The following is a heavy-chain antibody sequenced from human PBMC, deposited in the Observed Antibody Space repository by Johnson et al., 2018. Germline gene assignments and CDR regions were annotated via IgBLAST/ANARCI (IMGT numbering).Heavy chain of an antibody. J-gene: IGHJ3*02. D-gene: IGHD3-22*01. Sequence: VQLVESGGGLVKPGGSXRLSCAASGFTFSNYNMNWVRQAPGKGLEWVSSISSYIYYADSVKGRFPISRDNAKNYLYLQMNSLRAEDTAVYYCARDLGDYYSSGAFDIWGQGTMVIVSS. CDR2: ISSYI. CDR3: ARDLGDYYSSGAFDI. V-gene: IGHV3-21*01. CDR1: GFTFSNYN.